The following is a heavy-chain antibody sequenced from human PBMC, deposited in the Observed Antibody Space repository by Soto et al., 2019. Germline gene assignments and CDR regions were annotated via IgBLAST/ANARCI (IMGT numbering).Heavy chain of an antibody. Sequence: GGSLRLSCAASGFPFSNAWMSWVRQAPGKGLEWVGRIKSKTDGGTTDYAAPVKGRFTISRDDSKNTLYLQMNSLKTEDTAVYYCTIFGVVTPWYFDYWGQGTLVTVSS. V-gene: IGHV3-15*01. CDR1: GFPFSNAW. J-gene: IGHJ4*02. D-gene: IGHD3-3*01. CDR3: TIFGVVTPWYFDY. CDR2: IKSKTDGGTT.